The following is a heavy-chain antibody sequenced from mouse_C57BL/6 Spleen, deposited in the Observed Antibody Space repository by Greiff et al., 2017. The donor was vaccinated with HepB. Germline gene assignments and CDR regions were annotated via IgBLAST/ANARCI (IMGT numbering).Heavy chain of an antibody. J-gene: IGHJ3*01. Sequence: VQLQQSGPELVKPGASVKISCKASGYAFSSSWMNWVKQRPGKGLEWIGRIYPGDGDTNDNGKFKGKATLTADKSSSTAYMQLSSLTSEDSAVYFCARGNGIYYDYAWFAYWGQGTLVTVSA. D-gene: IGHD2-4*01. CDR3: ARGNGIYYDYAWFAY. CDR1: GYAFSSSW. V-gene: IGHV1-82*01. CDR2: IYPGDGDT.